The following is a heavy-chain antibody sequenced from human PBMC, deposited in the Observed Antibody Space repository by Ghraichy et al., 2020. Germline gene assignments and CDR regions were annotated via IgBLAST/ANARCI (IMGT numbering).Heavy chain of an antibody. J-gene: IGHJ3*02. D-gene: IGHD5-12*01. CDR2: ISAYNGNT. Sequence: ASVKVSCKASGYTFTSYGISWVRQAPGQGLEWMGWISAYNGNTNYAQKLQGRVTMTTDTSTSTAYMELRSLRSDDTAVYYCARERYIVATMAPLTFDAFDIWGQGTMVTVSS. CDR1: GYTFTSYG. CDR3: ARERYIVATMAPLTFDAFDI. V-gene: IGHV1-18*01.